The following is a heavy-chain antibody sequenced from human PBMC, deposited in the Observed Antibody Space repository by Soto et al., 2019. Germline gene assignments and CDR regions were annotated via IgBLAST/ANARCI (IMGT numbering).Heavy chain of an antibody. Sequence: GSLRLSCAASGFTFSSYGMHWVRQAPGKGLEWVAVIWYDGSNKYYADSVKGRFTISRDNSKNTLYLQMNSLRAEDTAVYYCARDILAARLYYYYGMDVWGQGTTVTVSS. V-gene: IGHV3-33*01. D-gene: IGHD6-6*01. CDR2: IWYDGSNK. CDR3: ARDILAARLYYYYGMDV. CDR1: GFTFSSYG. J-gene: IGHJ6*02.